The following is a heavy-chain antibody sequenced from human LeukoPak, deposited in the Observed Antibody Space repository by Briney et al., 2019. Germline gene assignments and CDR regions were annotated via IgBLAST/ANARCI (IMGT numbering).Heavy chain of an antibody. CDR1: GGSISSSSNY. V-gene: IGHV4-39*01. D-gene: IGHD6-13*01. Sequence: SVTLSLTCTVSGGSISSSSNYWGWIRQPPGKGLEWIGNFFYRGDPPYHPARKSRVPMSVDTSENQFSRKLSSGAAADPAGYYWANKSWDPFPMFDLWGRGTLVTVSS. J-gene: IGHJ2*01. CDR3: ANKSWDPFPMFDL. CDR2: FFYRGDP.